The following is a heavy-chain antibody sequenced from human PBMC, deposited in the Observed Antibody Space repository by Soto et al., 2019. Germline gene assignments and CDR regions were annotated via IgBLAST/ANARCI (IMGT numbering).Heavy chain of an antibody. J-gene: IGHJ4*02. V-gene: IGHV5-10-1*01. D-gene: IGHD3-22*01. CDR1: GYSFTSYW. CDR2: IDLRDSHT. CDR3: ARGDYYDSSGYYSDY. Sequence: GESLKISCXGSGYSFTSYWISWVRQMPGKGLELMGRIDLRDSHTNYSPPFQGRVTISADKSISTAYLQWSSLKASDTAMYFCARGDYYDSSGYYSDYWGQGTLVTVSS.